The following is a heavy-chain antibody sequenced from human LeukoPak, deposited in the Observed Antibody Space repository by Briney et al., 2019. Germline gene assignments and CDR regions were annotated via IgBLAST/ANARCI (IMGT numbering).Heavy chain of an antibody. CDR2: INPNSGGT. V-gene: IGHV1-2*02. Sequence: ASVKVSCKASGYTFTGYYMHWVRQAPGQGLEWMGWINPNSGGTNYAQKFQGRVTMTRDTSISTAYMELSRLRSDDTVVYYCARDLRRIAAAGTTCFVYWGQGTLVTVSS. CDR1: GYTFTGYY. CDR3: ARDLRRIAAAGTTCFVY. J-gene: IGHJ4*02. D-gene: IGHD6-13*01.